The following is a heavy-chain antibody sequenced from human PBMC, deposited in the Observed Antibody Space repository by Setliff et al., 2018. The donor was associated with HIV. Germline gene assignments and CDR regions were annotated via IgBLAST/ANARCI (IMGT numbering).Heavy chain of an antibody. V-gene: IGHV3-7*01. J-gene: IGHJ4*02. Sequence: GESLKISCAASGFRFRSYWMSWVRQAPGKGLESVANVKQDGTETLYVGSVKGRFTISRDNANNLVYLQMNSLRVEDTAVYFCARWGSGSYERVFDYWGQGMLVTVSS. CDR3: ARWGSGSYERVFDY. D-gene: IGHD1-26*01. CDR2: VKQDGTET. CDR1: GFRFRSYW.